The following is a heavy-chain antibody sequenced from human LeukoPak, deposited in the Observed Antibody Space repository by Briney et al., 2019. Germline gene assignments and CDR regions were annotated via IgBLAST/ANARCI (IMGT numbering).Heavy chain of an antibody. J-gene: IGHJ4*02. Sequence: PGGSLRLSCAASGFTFSTYSGNWIRQAPGKGLEWVSSISDDSNYIFYADSVKGRFTISRDNAKNSLYLQMNSRTAEDSAVYYCASRRGSNRPFDYWGQGTLVTVSS. V-gene: IGHV3-21*01. CDR1: GFTFSTYS. CDR3: ASRRGSNRPFDY. D-gene: IGHD1-26*01. CDR2: ISDDSNYI.